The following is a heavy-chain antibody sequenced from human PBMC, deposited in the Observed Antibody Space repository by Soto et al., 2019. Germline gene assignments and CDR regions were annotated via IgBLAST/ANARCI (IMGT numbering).Heavy chain of an antibody. J-gene: IGHJ4*02. CDR1: GGSISSSNW. CDR2: IYHSGST. CDR3: ASWEAARPGSYYFDY. D-gene: IGHD6-6*01. Sequence: SETLSLTCAVSGGSISSSNWWSWVRQPPGKGLEWIGEIYHSGSTNYNPSLKSRVTISVDKSKNQFSLKLSSVTAADTAVYYCASWEAARPGSYYFDYWGQGTLVTVSS. V-gene: IGHV4-4*02.